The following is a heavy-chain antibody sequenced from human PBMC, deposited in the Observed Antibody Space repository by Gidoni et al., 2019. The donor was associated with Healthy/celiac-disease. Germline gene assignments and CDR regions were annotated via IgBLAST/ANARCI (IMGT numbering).Heavy chain of an antibody. CDR1: GFTFSNAW. Sequence: EVQLVESGGGLVKPGGSLRLSCAASGFTFSNAWMSWVRQAPGKRLEWVGRSKSKTDGGTTDYAAPVKGRFTISRDDSKNTLYLQMNSLKTEDTAVYYCTTGPPAAITYYYYGMDVWGQGTTVTVSS. D-gene: IGHD2-2*01. CDR3: TTGPPAAITYYYYGMDV. J-gene: IGHJ6*02. V-gene: IGHV3-15*01. CDR2: SKSKTDGGTT.